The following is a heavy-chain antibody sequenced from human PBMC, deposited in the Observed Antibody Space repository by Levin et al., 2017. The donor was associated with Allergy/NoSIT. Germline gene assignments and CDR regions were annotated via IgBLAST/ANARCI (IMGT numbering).Heavy chain of an antibody. J-gene: IGHJ6*02. Sequence: SVKVSCKASGGTFSSYAISWVRQAPGQGLEWMGGIIPIFGTANYAQKFQGRVTITADESTSTAYMELSSLRSEDTAVYYCARLPLGFTMVRGVASEGDRSRYYYYDGMDVWGQGTTVTVSS. CDR2: IIPIFGTA. D-gene: IGHD3-10*01. CDR3: ARLPLGFTMVRGVASEGDRSRYYYYDGMDV. CDR1: GGTFSSYA. V-gene: IGHV1-69*13.